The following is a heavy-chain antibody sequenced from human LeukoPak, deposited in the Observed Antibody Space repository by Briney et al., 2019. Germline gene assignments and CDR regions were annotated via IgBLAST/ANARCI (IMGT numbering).Heavy chain of an antibody. V-gene: IGHV3-21*01. CDR3: ARDGRGAVAGFDY. Sequence: GGSLRLSCAASGFTFSTYSMNWVRQAPGKGLEWVSSISSSSSYIYYADSVKGRFNISRDNAKNSLYLQMNSLRAEDMAVYYCARDGRGAVAGFDYWGQGTLVTVSS. CDR2: ISSSSSYI. D-gene: IGHD6-19*01. CDR1: GFTFSTYS. J-gene: IGHJ4*02.